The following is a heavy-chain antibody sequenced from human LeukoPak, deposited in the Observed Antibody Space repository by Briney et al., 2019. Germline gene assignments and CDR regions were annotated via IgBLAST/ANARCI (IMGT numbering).Heavy chain of an antibody. CDR3: ARGHYDSSGYYYPNWFDP. Sequence: ASVKVSCKASGYTFTSYDINWVRQAPGQGLEWMGWMNPNSGNTGYAQKFQGRVTMTRNTSISTAYMELSSLRSEDTAVYYRARGHYDSSGYYYPNWFDPWGQGTLVTVSS. CDR1: GYTFTSYD. D-gene: IGHD3-22*01. V-gene: IGHV1-8*01. CDR2: MNPNSGNT. J-gene: IGHJ5*02.